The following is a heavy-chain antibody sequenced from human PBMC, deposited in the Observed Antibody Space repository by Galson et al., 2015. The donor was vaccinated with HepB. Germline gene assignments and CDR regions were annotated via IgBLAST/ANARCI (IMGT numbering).Heavy chain of an antibody. CDR3: AKAGWSSMLWGGPNWFDP. CDR1: GFTFSSYG. Sequence: SLRLSCAASGFTFSSYGMHWVRQAPGKGLEWVAVISYDGSNKYYADSVKGRFTISRDNSKNTLYLQMNSLRAEDTAVYYCAKAGWSSMLWGGPNWFDPWGQGTLVTVSS. D-gene: IGHD2-8*02. J-gene: IGHJ5*02. V-gene: IGHV3-30*18. CDR2: ISYDGSNK.